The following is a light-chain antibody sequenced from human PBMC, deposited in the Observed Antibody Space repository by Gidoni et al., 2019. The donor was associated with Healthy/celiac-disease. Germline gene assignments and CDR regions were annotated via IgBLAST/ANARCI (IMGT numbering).Light chain of an antibody. V-gene: IGKV1-39*01. CDR3: QQSESTAPLT. J-gene: IGKJ4*01. CDR1: QSIISF. Sequence: DIQMTQSPSSLSASVGDRVTITCRASQSIISFLNWYQQKPGKAPKLLIYDASSLQSGVPSRFSGSGCGTVFALTITSLQPEDFATYYCQQSESTAPLTFGGGTRVEIE. CDR2: DAS.